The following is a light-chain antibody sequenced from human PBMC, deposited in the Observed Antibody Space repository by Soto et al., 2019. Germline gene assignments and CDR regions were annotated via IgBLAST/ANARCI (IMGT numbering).Light chain of an antibody. J-gene: IGKJ4*01. Sequence: EIVLTQSPATLSLSPGERATLFCRASQSVSSYLAWYQQKPGQAPSLLIYDASNRATGIPARFSGSGSGTDFTLTISSLEPEDFAVYYCQQRSNWPLVTFGGGTKVELK. V-gene: IGKV3-11*01. CDR3: QQRSNWPLVT. CDR2: DAS. CDR1: QSVSSY.